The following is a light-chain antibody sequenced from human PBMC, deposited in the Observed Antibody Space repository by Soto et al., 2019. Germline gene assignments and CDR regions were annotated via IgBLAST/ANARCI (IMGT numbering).Light chain of an antibody. J-gene: IGKJ2*01. CDR2: GAS. Sequence: EIVMTQSPATLSVSPGERADLSCRASQSVSSNLAWYQQKPGQAPRLLIYGASTRATGIPARFSGSGSGTEFSLTISSLQSEDFAVYYCQQYNDWPPKQYTFGQGTKLEIK. CDR3: QQYNDWPPKQYT. V-gene: IGKV3-15*01. CDR1: QSVSSN.